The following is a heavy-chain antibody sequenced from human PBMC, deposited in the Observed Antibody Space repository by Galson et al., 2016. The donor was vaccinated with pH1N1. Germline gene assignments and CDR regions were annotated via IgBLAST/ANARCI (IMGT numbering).Heavy chain of an antibody. Sequence: SLRLSCAGSGFIFSSSSMNWVRQAPGKGLEWVSSINRNSRNIFYAESVKGRFTTSRDNAKNSLYLQMDSLRAEDTGVYYCAREGITVFGVSVWGQGTTVTV. CDR1: GFIFSSSS. V-gene: IGHV3-21*01. CDR2: INRNSRNI. J-gene: IGHJ6*02. CDR3: AREGITVFGVSV. D-gene: IGHD3-3*01.